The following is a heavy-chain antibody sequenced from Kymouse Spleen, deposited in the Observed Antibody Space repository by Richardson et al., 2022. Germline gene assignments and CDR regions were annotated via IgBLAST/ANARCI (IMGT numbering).Heavy chain of an antibody. CDR3: ARGDYYGSGSYSYYFDY. CDR2: IYYSGST. V-gene: IGHV4-39*01. J-gene: IGHJ4*02. CDR1: GGSISSSSYY. Sequence: QLQLQESGPGLVKPSETLSLTCTVSGGSISSSSYYWGWIRQPPGKGLEWIGSIYYSGSTYYNPSLKSRVTISVDTSKNQFSLKLSSVTAADTAVYYCARGDYYGSGSYSYYFDYWGQGTLVTVSS. D-gene: IGHD3-10*01.